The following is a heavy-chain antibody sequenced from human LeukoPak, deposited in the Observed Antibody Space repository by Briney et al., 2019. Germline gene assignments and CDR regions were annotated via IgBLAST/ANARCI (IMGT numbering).Heavy chain of an antibody. D-gene: IGHD3-10*01. Sequence: GGSLRLSCAASGFTFSSYSMNWVRQAPGKGLEWVSYITSSSSSIYYADSVKGRFTISRDNSKNTLFLQMNNLRAEDTALYYCARPSDSVYYAMDVWGQGTTVTVSS. J-gene: IGHJ6*02. V-gene: IGHV3-48*01. CDR3: ARPSDSVYYAMDV. CDR1: GFTFSSYS. CDR2: ITSSSSSI.